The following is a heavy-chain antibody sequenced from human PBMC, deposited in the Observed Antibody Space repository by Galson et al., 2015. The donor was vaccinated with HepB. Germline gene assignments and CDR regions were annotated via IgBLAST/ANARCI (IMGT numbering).Heavy chain of an antibody. J-gene: IGHJ4*02. CDR2: IRSKANSYAT. V-gene: IGHV3-73*01. Sequence: SLRLSCAASGFTFSSSWMSWVRQASGKGLEWVGRIRSKANSYATAYAASVKGRFTISRDDSKNTAYLQMNSLKTEDTAVYYCTTDGLWFGELVAFDYWGQGTLVTVSS. CDR1: GFTFSSSW. D-gene: IGHD3-10*01. CDR3: TTDGLWFGELVAFDY.